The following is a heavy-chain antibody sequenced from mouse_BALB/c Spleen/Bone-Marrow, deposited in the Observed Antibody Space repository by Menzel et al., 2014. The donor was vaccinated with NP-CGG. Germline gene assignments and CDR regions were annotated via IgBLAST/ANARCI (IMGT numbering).Heavy chain of an antibody. J-gene: IGHJ4*01. V-gene: IGHV5-4*02. CDR2: ISDGGSYT. CDR1: GFIFSDYY. D-gene: IGHD2-14*01. CDR3: ARTYRPYALDY. Sequence: EVNVVESGGGLVKPGGSPKLSCAASGFIFSDYYMYWVRQTPEKRLEWVATISDGGSYTSYPDSVKGRFTVSRDNAKNNLYLQMSSLKSEDTAFYYCARTYRPYALDYWGQGSSVTVSS.